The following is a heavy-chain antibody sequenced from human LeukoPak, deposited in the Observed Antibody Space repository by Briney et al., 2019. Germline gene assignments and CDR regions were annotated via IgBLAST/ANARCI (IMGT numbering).Heavy chain of an antibody. CDR2: INHLGRT. V-gene: IGHV4-34*01. Sequence: PSETLSLTCAVYGGSFSVYYWSWIRQPPGKGLDWIAEINHLGRTNYNPSLKSRATISIDTSKNQVFLKLSSVTAADTAVYYCARGSASGIYPIDYWGQGTLVTVSS. D-gene: IGHD5-12*01. CDR3: ARGSASGIYPIDY. J-gene: IGHJ4*02. CDR1: GGSFSVYY.